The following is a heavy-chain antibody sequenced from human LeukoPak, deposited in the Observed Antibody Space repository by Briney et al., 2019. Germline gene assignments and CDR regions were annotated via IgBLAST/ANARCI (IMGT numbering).Heavy chain of an antibody. J-gene: IGHJ4*02. CDR2: MKQDGSEE. Sequence: GGSLRLSCAASGFTFSNYWMTWVRQAPGKGLEWVANMKQDGSEEYYVDSVKGRFTISRDNAKNSLYLQMNSLRPEDTAVYFFARVLSGGSSGYAFEYRGQGTLVTVSS. CDR1: GFTFSNYW. V-gene: IGHV3-7*01. CDR3: ARVLSGGSSGYAFEY. D-gene: IGHD3-16*01.